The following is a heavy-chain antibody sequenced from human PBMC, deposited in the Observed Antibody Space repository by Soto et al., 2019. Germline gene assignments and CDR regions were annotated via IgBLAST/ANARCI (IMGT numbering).Heavy chain of an antibody. Sequence: SGPTLVNPTQTLTLTCTFSGFSLSSIGVAVGWIRQPPGKALEWLALLYWNDDRRYSPSLKSRLTITKDTSKNQVVLTMTNMDPADTATYYCAHSASVPCCYYFDSWGQGTLVTVSS. J-gene: IGHJ4*02. CDR3: AHSASVPCCYYFDS. CDR1: GFSLSSIGVA. D-gene: IGHD1-26*01. V-gene: IGHV2-5*01. CDR2: LYWNDDR.